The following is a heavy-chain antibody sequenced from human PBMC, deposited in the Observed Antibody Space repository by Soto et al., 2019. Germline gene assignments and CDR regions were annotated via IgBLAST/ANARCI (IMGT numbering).Heavy chain of an antibody. CDR3: ARGSTDSYTGSRIFDF. Sequence: GGALRLSCVASGITFVSRAISWVRQAPWEGLEWVSTITDTGVDTKYADSVRGRFTMSRDNSKKTLYLQMNSLRVEDSALYYCARGSTDSYTGSRIFDFWGRVTLVTVSS. J-gene: IGHJ4*02. CDR2: ITDTGVDT. D-gene: IGHD6-19*01. CDR1: GITFVSRA. V-gene: IGHV3-23*01.